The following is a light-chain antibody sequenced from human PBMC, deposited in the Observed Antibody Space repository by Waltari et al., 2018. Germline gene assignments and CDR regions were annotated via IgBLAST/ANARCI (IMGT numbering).Light chain of an antibody. CDR2: GAS. Sequence: EIVLTQSPGTLSLSPGERATLSCRASESVSTTYLAWYQQKPGQAPRLLISGASSRATGIPDRFSGSGSGTDFTLTISRLEPEDFAVYYCQQYGSSLPLTFGGGTKVEIK. V-gene: IGKV3-20*01. J-gene: IGKJ4*01. CDR3: QQYGSSLPLT. CDR1: ESVSTTY.